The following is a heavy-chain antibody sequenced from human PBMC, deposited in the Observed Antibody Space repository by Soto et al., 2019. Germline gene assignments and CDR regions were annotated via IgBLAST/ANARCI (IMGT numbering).Heavy chain of an antibody. CDR1: GYSISSGYY. Sequence: PSETLSLTCAVSGYSISSGYYWGWIRQPPGKGLEWIGSIYHSGSTYYNPSLKSRVTISVDTSKNQFSLKLSSVTAADTAVYYWARGGQGSGYYYGVWFDPWGQGTLVTV. V-gene: IGHV4-38-2*01. D-gene: IGHD3-22*01. J-gene: IGHJ5*02. CDR2: IYHSGST. CDR3: ARGGQGSGYYYGVWFDP.